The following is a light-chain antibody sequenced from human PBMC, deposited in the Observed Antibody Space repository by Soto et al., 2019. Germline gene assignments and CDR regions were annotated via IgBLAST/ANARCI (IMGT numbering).Light chain of an antibody. CDR1: SSDIGDYNY. Sequence: QSVLTQPASVSGSPGQSITISCTGTSSDIGDYNYVSWYQQHPGKAPKLMIYDVSNRPSGVSNRFSGSKSGNTASLTISGLQAEDEADYCCSSYTSSSTHVIFGGGTQLTVL. CDR3: SSYTSSSTHVI. CDR2: DVS. J-gene: IGLJ2*01. V-gene: IGLV2-14*01.